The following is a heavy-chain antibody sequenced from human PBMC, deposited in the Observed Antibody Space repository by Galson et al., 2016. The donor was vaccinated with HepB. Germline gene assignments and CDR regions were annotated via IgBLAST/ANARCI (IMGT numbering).Heavy chain of an antibody. J-gene: IGHJ6*04. CDR2: ISFDGSYK. CDR1: GFTFSSYG. Sequence: SLRLSCAASGFTFSSYGMHWVRRAPGKGLEWVAVISFDGSYKYYADSVKGRFTISRDNSKNTIYLQMSSLRAEDTAVYYCAKTTAMVAYYYYGMDVWGKGTTVTVSS. V-gene: IGHV3-30*18. D-gene: IGHD5-18*01. CDR3: AKTTAMVAYYYYGMDV.